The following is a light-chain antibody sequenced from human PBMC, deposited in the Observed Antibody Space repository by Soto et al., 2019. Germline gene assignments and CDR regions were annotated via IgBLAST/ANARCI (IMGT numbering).Light chain of an antibody. CDR2: GAS. V-gene: IGKV3-20*01. J-gene: IGKJ5*01. Sequence: EVVLTQSPGTLSLSTGERATLSCRASQSVSSSYLAWYQQKPGQAPRLLIYGASSRATGIPDRFSGSGSGTDFTLTISRLEPEDFAVYFCQQYGSSPWTFGQGTRLEI. CDR3: QQYGSSPWT. CDR1: QSVSSSY.